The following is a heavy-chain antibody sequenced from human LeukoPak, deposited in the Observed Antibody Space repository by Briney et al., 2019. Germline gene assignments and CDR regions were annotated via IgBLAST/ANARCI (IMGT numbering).Heavy chain of an antibody. J-gene: IGHJ6*02. Sequence: GGSLRLSCAASGFTFSSYSMNWVRQAPGKGLEWVSSIDFSSTYIYYIDSVKGRFTISRDNARNSLYLQMNTLRAEDTAVYYCARDGTGFSSGMGVWGQETTVTVSS. V-gene: IGHV3-21*06. D-gene: IGHD7-27*01. CDR3: ARDGTGFSSGMGV. CDR1: GFTFSSYS. CDR2: IDFSSTYI.